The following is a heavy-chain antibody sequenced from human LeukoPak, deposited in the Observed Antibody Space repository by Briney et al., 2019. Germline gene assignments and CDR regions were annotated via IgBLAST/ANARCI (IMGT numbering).Heavy chain of an antibody. D-gene: IGHD3-3*01. CDR3: ASYDFWSGSLPLG. J-gene: IGHJ4*02. Sequence: GGSLRLSCAASGFTFSSYSMNWVRQAPGKGLEWVSYISSSSSTIYYAGSVKGRFTISRDNAKNSLYLQMNSLRAEDTAVYYCASYDFWSGSLPLGWGQGTLVTVSS. V-gene: IGHV3-48*01. CDR1: GFTFSSYS. CDR2: ISSSSSTI.